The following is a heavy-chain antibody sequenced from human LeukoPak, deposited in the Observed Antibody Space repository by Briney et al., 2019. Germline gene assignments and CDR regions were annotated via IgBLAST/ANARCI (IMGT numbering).Heavy chain of an antibody. Sequence: SETLSLTCAVYGGSFSGYYWSWIRQPPGKGLEWIGEINHSGSTNYNPSLKSRVTISVDTSKNQFSLKLSSVTAADTAVYYCARAGKGSSWFFDYWGQGTLVTVSS. V-gene: IGHV4-34*01. J-gene: IGHJ4*02. CDR3: ARAGKGSSWFFDY. D-gene: IGHD6-13*01. CDR1: GGSFSGYY. CDR2: INHSGST.